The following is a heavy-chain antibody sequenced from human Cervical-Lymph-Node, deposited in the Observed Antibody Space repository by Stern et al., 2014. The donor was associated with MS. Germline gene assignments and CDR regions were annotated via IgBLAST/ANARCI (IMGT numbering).Heavy chain of an antibody. V-gene: IGHV4-59*01. CDR3: ARWFTWNAVDAFDI. Sequence: VQLEESGPGLAKPSETLSLTCPVSGGSISSYYWSLIRQPPGKGLEWIGYIYYSGSTNYNASLKSRVPISVDTSKTPCSLKLSSVTAADTAVYYCARWFTWNAVDAFDIWGQGTMVTVSS. CDR1: GGSISSYY. CDR2: IYYSGST. D-gene: IGHD1-20*01. J-gene: IGHJ3*02.